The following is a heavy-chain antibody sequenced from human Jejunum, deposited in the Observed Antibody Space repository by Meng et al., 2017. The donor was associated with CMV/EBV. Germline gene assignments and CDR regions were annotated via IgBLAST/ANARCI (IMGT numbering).Heavy chain of an antibody. J-gene: IGHJ6*02. D-gene: IGHD2-15*01. CDR1: GYY. CDR2: INPNSGGT. V-gene: IGHV1-2*02. CDR3: ATKERYCSGDNCYYHGMDV. Sequence: GYYMHWVRQAPGQGLEWMGWINPNSGGTNYAQKFQGRVTMTRDTSISTAYMELSRLRSDDTAVYYCATKERYCSGDNCYYHGMDVWGQGTTVTVSS.